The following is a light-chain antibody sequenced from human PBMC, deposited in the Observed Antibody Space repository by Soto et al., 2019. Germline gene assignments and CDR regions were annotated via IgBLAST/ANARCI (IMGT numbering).Light chain of an antibody. CDR1: QSISSY. Sequence: DIQRIQSRNSLSAAVGERVTITCKASQSISSYLTWYQQKPGKAPNLLIYAASSLQSGVPSRFSGSGSGTEFTLTISSLQPEDFATYYCQQSYITPWTFGQGTKVDNK. V-gene: IGKV1-39*01. J-gene: IGKJ1*01. CDR2: AAS. CDR3: QQSYITPWT.